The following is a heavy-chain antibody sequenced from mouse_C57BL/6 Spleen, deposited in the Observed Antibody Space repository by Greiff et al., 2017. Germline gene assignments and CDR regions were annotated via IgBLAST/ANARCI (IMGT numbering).Heavy chain of an antibody. CDR1: GYAFSSSW. CDR3: ARSGTDYYGSSYGYFDV. V-gene: IGHV1-82*01. Sequence: VKLMESGPELVKPGASVKISCKASGYAFSSSWMNWVKQRPGKGLEWIGRIYPGDGDTNYNGKFKGKATLTADKSSSTAYMQLSSLTSEDSAVYFCARSGTDYYGSSYGYFDVWGTGTTVTVSS. CDR2: IYPGDGDT. J-gene: IGHJ1*03. D-gene: IGHD1-1*01.